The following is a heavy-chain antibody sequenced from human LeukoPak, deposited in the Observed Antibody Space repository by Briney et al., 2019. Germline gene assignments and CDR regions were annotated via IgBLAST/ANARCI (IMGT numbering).Heavy chain of an antibody. V-gene: IGHV3-23*01. CDR2: ISGSGGST. CDR3: AKDLYDILTHLYHSVHFDY. D-gene: IGHD3-9*01. J-gene: IGHJ4*02. CDR1: GFTFNNYA. Sequence: PGGSLRLSCAASGFTFNNYAMSWVRHAPGEGLEWVSSISGSGGSTYYADAVKGRFTISRDNSKNTLYLQMNSLRAEDTAVYYCAKDLYDILTHLYHSVHFDYWGQGTLVTVSS.